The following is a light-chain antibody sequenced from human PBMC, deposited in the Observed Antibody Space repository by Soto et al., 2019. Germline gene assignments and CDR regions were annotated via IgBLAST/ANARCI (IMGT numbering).Light chain of an antibody. Sequence: QSVLTQPPSASGSPGQSVAISCTGTSSDVGGYNYVSWYQQHPGKAPKLMFYEVNKRPSGVPDRFSGSKSGNTASLTVSGRQAEDEADYYCSSYAGSSNVFGTGTKLTVL. J-gene: IGLJ1*01. CDR1: SSDVGGYNY. CDR2: EVN. V-gene: IGLV2-8*01. CDR3: SSYAGSSNV.